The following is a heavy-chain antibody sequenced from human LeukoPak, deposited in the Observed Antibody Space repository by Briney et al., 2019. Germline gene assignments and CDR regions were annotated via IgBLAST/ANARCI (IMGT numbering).Heavy chain of an antibody. Sequence: GGSLRLSCAASGFTFSSYAMHWVRQAPGKGLEWVAVISYDGSNKYYADSVKGRFTISRDNSKNTLYLQMYSLRAEDTAVYYCARGVNWYFDYWGQGTLVTVSS. D-gene: IGHD1-1*01. CDR2: ISYDGSNK. V-gene: IGHV3-30-3*01. CDR3: ARGVNWYFDY. CDR1: GFTFSSYA. J-gene: IGHJ4*02.